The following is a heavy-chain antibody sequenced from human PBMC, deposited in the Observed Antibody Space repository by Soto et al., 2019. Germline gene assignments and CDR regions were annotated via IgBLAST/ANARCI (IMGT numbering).Heavy chain of an antibody. J-gene: IGHJ4*02. CDR1: GFTFSNYA. Sequence: QVQLVESGGGVVQPGRSLRLSCAASGFTFSNYAMHWVRQAPGKGLEWVAVISYDGSNKYYADSVKGRFTISRDNSKNTLYLQMNSLRAEDTAVYYCARDYYDFWSAYSPFDYWGQGALVTVSS. V-gene: IGHV3-30*03. CDR2: ISYDGSNK. D-gene: IGHD3-3*01. CDR3: ARDYYDFWSAYSPFDY.